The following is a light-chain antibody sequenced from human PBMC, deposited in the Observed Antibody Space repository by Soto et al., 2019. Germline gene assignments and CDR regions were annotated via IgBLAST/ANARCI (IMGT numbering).Light chain of an antibody. V-gene: IGKV3-20*01. CDR2: GAS. CDR3: HQYDSWT. CDR1: QTVRTNN. J-gene: IGKJ1*01. Sequence: EIVLPQSPGTRSLSPGKRATLSCRASQTVRTNNLAWYQQRPGQAPRLLIYGASSRATGIPDRFSGSGSGTDFTLTISRLEPEDFAVYYCHQYDSWTFGQGTKVDIK.